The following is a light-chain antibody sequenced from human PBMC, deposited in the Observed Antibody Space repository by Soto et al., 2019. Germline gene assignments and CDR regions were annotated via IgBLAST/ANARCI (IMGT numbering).Light chain of an antibody. CDR3: QQYHSYPWT. CDR1: QSISSW. CDR2: KAS. Sequence: DIQMTQSPSTLSASVGDRVTITCRASQSISSWLAWYQQKPGKAPNLLIYKASNLESGVPSRFSGSGSGTGFTLAIRSLQPDDFATYYCQQYHSYPWTFGQGTKVEIK. J-gene: IGKJ1*01. V-gene: IGKV1-5*03.